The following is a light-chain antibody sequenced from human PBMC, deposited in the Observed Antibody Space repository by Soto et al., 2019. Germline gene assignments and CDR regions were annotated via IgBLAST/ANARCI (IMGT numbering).Light chain of an antibody. CDR1: QSVSSSY. Sequence: EIVLTQSPGTLSLSPGERATLSCRASQSVSSSYLVWYQQKPGQAPRRLIYGTSSRATGIPDRFSGSGSGTDFTLTISRLEPEDFAVHYCQQYGNSPYTFGQGTKLEIK. CDR2: GTS. V-gene: IGKV3-20*01. CDR3: QQYGNSPYT. J-gene: IGKJ2*01.